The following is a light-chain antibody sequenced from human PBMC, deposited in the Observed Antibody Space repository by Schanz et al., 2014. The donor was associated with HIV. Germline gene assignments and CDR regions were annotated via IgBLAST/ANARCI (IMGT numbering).Light chain of an antibody. CDR2: GAT. J-gene: IGKJ1*01. CDR1: QSVSSN. Sequence: EIVMTQSPATLSVSPGERATLSCRASQSVSSNLAWYQQNPGQAPRLLIYGATSRATGIPDRFSGSGSGTDFTLTISRLEPEDFAVFYCQQSDSSPWTFGQGTKVEIK. CDR3: QQSDSSPWT. V-gene: IGKV3-20*01.